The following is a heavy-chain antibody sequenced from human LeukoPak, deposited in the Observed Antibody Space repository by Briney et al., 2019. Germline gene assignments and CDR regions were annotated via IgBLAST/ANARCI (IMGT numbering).Heavy chain of an antibody. CDR3: ARMPITMIVARAFDI. V-gene: IGHV4-59*01. Sequence: SETLSLTCTVSGGSISSYYWSWIRQPPGKGLEWIGYIYYSGSTNYNPSLKSRVTISVDTSKNQFSLKLSSVTAADTAVYHCARMPITMIVARAFDIWGQGTMVTVSS. CDR1: GGSISSYY. D-gene: IGHD3-22*01. J-gene: IGHJ3*02. CDR2: IYYSGST.